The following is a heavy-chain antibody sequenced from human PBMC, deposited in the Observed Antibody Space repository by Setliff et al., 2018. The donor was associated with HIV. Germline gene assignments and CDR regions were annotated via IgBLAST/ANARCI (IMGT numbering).Heavy chain of an antibody. D-gene: IGHD1-26*01. CDR1: GYTFTDYA. J-gene: IGHJ4*02. Sequence: ASVKVSCKASGYTFTDYAVHWVRQAPGQRPEWMGWINTDKGYTKFSQKFQVRLTITRDTSANTAYMELSSLTSADTAVYYCARGWEGGMDYWGQGTLVTVSS. CDR3: ARGWEGGMDY. V-gene: IGHV1-3*04. CDR2: INTDKGYT.